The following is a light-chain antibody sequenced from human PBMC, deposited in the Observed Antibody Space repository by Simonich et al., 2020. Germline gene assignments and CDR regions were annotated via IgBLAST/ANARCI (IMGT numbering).Light chain of an antibody. Sequence: QSALTQPASVSGSPGQPITISCTGTSSDVGGYNYVPWFQQHPGKAPKLMFYDVISRPAGVSNRFSGSKSGNTASLTISGLQAEDEADYYCSSYTSSSTYVFGTGTKVTVL. CDR2: DVI. V-gene: IGLV2-14*03. CDR1: SSDVGGYNY. CDR3: SSYTSSSTYV. J-gene: IGLJ1*01.